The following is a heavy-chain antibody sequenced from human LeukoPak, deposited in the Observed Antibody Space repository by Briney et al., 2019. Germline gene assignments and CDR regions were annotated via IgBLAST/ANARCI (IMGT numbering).Heavy chain of an antibody. D-gene: IGHD3-22*01. CDR1: GYTFASYA. V-gene: IGHV1-3*01. Sequence: ASVKVSYKASGYTFASYAMHWVRQAPGQRLEWMGWILAGNGNTKYSQRFQGRVTITRDTSARTAYMELSSLKSEDTAVYYCARALGIVYSRPFDYWGQGTLVTVSS. CDR2: ILAGNGNT. J-gene: IGHJ4*02. CDR3: ARALGIVYSRPFDY.